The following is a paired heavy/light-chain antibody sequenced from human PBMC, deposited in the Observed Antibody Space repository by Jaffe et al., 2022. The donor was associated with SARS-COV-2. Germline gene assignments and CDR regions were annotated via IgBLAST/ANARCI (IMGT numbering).Light chain of an antibody. CDR1: QSVSSN. CDR2: GAS. V-gene: IGKV3-15*01. Sequence: EIVMTQSPATLSVSPGERATLSCRASQSVSSNLAWYQQKPGQAPRLLIYGASTRATGIPARFSGSGSGTEFTLTISSLQSEDFAVYYCQQYNNWGGFGQGTKVEIK. CDR3: QQYNNWGG. J-gene: IGKJ1*01.
Heavy chain of an antibody. D-gene: IGHD6-13*01. V-gene: IGHV3-23*01. Sequence: EVQLLESGGGLVQPGGSLRLSCAASGFTFSSYAMSWVRQAPGKGLEWVSAISGSGGSTYYADSVKGRFTISRDNSKNTLYLQMNSLRAEDTAVYYCAKDMEPISIAAGNYWYFDLWGRGTLVTVSS. CDR3: AKDMEPISIAAGNYWYFDL. CDR2: ISGSGGST. CDR1: GFTFSSYA. J-gene: IGHJ2*01.